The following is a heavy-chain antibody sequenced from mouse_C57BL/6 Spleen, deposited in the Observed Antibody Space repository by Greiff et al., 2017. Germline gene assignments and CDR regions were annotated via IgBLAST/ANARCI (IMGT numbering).Heavy chain of an antibody. CDR2: IDPSDSYT. CDR3: ARGYYGSS. J-gene: IGHJ3*01. D-gene: IGHD1-1*01. V-gene: IGHV1-59*01. Sequence: VQLQQPGAELVRPGTSVKLSCTASGYTFTSYWMHWVQQRPGQGLEWIGVIDPSDSYTNYNEKFKGKATLTVDTSSSTAYMQLSSLTSEDSAVYYCARGYYGSSWGQGTLVTVSA. CDR1: GYTFTSYW.